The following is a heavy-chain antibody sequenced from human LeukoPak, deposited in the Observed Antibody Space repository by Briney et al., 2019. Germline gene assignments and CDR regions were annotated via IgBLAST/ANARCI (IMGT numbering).Heavy chain of an antibody. Sequence: WASVKVSCKASGYTFTGYYLHWVRRAPGQGLEWMGWINPDSGGTNYAQKFQGRVTMTRDTSISTAYMELSRLRSDDTAVYYCATEKGRWELPDYWGQGTLVTVSS. V-gene: IGHV1-2*02. J-gene: IGHJ4*02. CDR1: GYTFTGYY. CDR2: INPDSGGT. D-gene: IGHD1-26*01. CDR3: ATEKGRWELPDY.